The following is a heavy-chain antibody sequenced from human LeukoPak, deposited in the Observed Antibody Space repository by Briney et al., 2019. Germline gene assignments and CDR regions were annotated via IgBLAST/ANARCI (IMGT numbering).Heavy chain of an antibody. Sequence: QAGGSLRLSCAASGFTFSSYAMSWVRQAPGKGLEWVSAISGSGGSTYYADSVKGRFTISRDNSKNTVYLQMNSLRAEDTAVYYCAKDSYYYGSGSFYWGQGTLVTVSS. CDR1: GFTFSSYA. CDR2: ISGSGGST. J-gene: IGHJ4*02. CDR3: AKDSYYYGSGSFY. V-gene: IGHV3-23*01. D-gene: IGHD3-10*01.